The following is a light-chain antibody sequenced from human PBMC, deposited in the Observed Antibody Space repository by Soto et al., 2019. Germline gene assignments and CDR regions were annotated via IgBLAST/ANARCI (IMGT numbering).Light chain of an antibody. CDR1: QSISRY. CDR3: QQYGSSPPT. Sequence: TVLTQSPGTLSLSPGERTTLSCRASQSISRYLAWYQQKPGQGPRLLIYGASSRATGTPDRFSGSGSGTDFTLTINRLEPEDFALYYCQQYGSSPPTFGQGTKVDIK. CDR2: GAS. V-gene: IGKV3-20*01. J-gene: IGKJ1*01.